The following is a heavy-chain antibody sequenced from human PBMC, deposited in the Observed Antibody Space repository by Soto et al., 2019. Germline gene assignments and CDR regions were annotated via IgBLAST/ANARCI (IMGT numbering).Heavy chain of an antibody. Sequence: PGGSLRLSCAASGFTFSSYWMSWVRQAPGKGLEWVSYISSSGSHTYYADSGKGRFTVSRDNAKNSLFLQISSLRAEDTAVYYCAREGKDGYNYFDYWGQGALVTVSS. CDR2: ISSSGSHT. J-gene: IGHJ4*02. CDR3: AREGKDGYNYFDY. V-gene: IGHV3-21*05. D-gene: IGHD5-12*01. CDR1: GFTFSSYW.